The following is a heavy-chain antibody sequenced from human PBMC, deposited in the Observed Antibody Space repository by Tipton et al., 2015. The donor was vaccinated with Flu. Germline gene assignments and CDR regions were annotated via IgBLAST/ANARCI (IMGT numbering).Heavy chain of an antibody. J-gene: IGHJ3*01. CDR3: ARDERSGSGYGLRL. Sequence: TLSLTCTVSGGSISSYYWTWVRQPPGKGLEWIGYIYYSGSTNFNPSLKSRLTMPVDTSKNQFSLNLSSVTAADTALYFCARDERSGSGYGLRLWGQGTMVTVSS. CDR1: GGSISSYY. V-gene: IGHV4-59*01. CDR2: IYYSGST. D-gene: IGHD3-22*01.